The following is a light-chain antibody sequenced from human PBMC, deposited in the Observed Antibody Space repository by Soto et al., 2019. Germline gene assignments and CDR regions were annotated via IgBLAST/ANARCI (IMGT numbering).Light chain of an antibody. CDR1: SSNIGAGYD. CDR2: HNT. CDR3: QSYDSRLSDYV. V-gene: IGLV1-40*01. Sequence: QSVLTQPPSGSGAPGQRVTISCTGSSSNIGAGYDVQWYQQLPGTAPKLLIYHNTNRPSGVPDRFSGSKSGTSASLAITGLQAEDEADYYCQSYDSRLSDYVFGTGTKLTVL. J-gene: IGLJ1*01.